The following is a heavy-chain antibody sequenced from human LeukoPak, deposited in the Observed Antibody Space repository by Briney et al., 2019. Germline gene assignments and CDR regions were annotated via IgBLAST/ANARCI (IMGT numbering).Heavy chain of an antibody. CDR2: INPNSGDT. CDR3: ARVYSIRSFDY. CDR1: GSTFTGYY. J-gene: IGHJ4*02. Sequence: ASVKVSCKASGSTFTGYYMHWVRQPPGQGLEWMGWINPNSGDTNYAQKFQGRVTMTRDTSINTAYMELTRLTSDHTAVYYCARVYSIRSFDYWGQGTLVTVSS. D-gene: IGHD2-15*01. V-gene: IGHV1-2*02.